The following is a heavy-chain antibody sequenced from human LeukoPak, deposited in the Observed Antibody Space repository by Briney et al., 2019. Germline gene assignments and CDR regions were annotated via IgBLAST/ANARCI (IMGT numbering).Heavy chain of an antibody. D-gene: IGHD2-2*01. CDR2: IYYSGST. CDR3: ARTDIVVVPAASWFDP. CDR1: GGSISSYY. Sequence: PSETLSLTCTVSGGSISSYYWSWIRQPPGKGLEWIGYIYYSGSTNYNPSLKSRVTISVDTSKNQFSLKLSSVTAADTAVYYCARTDIVVVPAASWFDPWGQGTLVTVSS. V-gene: IGHV4-59*01. J-gene: IGHJ5*02.